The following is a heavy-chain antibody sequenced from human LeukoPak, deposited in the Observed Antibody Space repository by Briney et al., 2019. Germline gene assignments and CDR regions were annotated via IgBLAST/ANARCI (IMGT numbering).Heavy chain of an antibody. CDR2: IGTAGDT. J-gene: IGHJ2*01. D-gene: IGHD6-13*01. V-gene: IGHV3-13*01. CDR3: ARAAYSSTWYSRYFDL. Sequence: GRSLRLSCAASGFTFSSYDMHWVRQPTGKGLEWVSAIGTAGDTYYSHSVKGRFTISRENAKNSLYLQMNSLRAGDTAVYYCARAAYSSTWYSRYFDLWGRGTLVTVSS. CDR1: GFTFSSYD.